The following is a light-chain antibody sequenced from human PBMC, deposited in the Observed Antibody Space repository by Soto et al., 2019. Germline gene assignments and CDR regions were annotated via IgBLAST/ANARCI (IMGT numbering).Light chain of an antibody. CDR1: GDFSY. Sequence: GDFSYVAWYQHRTGNAPKVLIYAVSNRPSGVSNRFSGSKSGNTGSLIISGLQAEVEADYFCNSYTDNNTPVFGGGTTL. CDR2: AVS. CDR3: NSYTDNNTPV. J-gene: IGLJ2*01. V-gene: IGLV2-14*03.